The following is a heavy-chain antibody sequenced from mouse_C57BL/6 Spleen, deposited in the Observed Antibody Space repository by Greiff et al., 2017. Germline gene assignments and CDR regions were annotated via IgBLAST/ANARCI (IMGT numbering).Heavy chain of an antibody. V-gene: IGHV5-4*03. CDR1: GFTFSSYA. CDR3: ARGVYYGSSHWYFDF. J-gene: IGHJ1*03. CDR2: ISDVGSYT. Sequence: EVKLMESGGGLVKPGGSLKLSCAASGFTFSSYAMSWVRQTPEKRLEGVATISDVGSYTYYPDNVKGRFTISRDNAKNNLYLQLSHLKSEDTAKYYCARGVYYGSSHWYFDFWGTGTTVTVSS. D-gene: IGHD1-1*01.